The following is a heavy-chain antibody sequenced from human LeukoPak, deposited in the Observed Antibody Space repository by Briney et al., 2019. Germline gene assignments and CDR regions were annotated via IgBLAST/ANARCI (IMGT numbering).Heavy chain of an antibody. V-gene: IGHV4-59*08. D-gene: IGHD6-13*01. CDR2: VYYGGSPTY. CDR1: GGSIISSY. Sequence: SKTLSLTCSVSGGSIISSYWSWIRQPPGKGLEWIGYVYYGGSPTYNYNPSLKSRVTISVDTSKNQLSLRLSSVTAADTAVYFCARIAAAGPFDYWGQGALVTVSS. CDR3: ARIAAAGPFDY. J-gene: IGHJ4*02.